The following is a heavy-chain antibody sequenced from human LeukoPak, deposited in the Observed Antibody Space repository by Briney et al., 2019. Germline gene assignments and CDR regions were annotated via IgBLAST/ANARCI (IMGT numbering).Heavy chain of an antibody. CDR3: ARVMFELSLYYYYYYYMDV. CDR1: GYTFTGYY. Sequence: AASVKVSCKASGYTFTGYYMHWVRQAPGQGLEWMGWINPNSGGTNYAQKFQGRVTMTRDTSISTAYMELSRLRSDDTAVYYCARVMFELSLYYYYYYYMDVWGKGTTVTVSS. J-gene: IGHJ6*03. D-gene: IGHD3-16*02. V-gene: IGHV1-2*02. CDR2: INPNSGGT.